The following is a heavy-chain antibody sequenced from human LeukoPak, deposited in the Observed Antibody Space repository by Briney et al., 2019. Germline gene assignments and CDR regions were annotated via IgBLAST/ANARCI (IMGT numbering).Heavy chain of an antibody. V-gene: IGHV3-30*03. J-gene: IGHJ4*02. CDR1: GFPFRDHA. Sequence: GGSLRLSCEASGFPFRDHAMPWVRQAPGKGLGWVAVISYDARHENYADSVKGRFTVSRDDSRSTLYLQMNSLKTDDTAVYFCARDEFDGYNLGPSIYWGQGTLVTVSS. CDR3: ARDEFDGYNLGPSIY. CDR2: ISYDARHE. D-gene: IGHD5-24*01.